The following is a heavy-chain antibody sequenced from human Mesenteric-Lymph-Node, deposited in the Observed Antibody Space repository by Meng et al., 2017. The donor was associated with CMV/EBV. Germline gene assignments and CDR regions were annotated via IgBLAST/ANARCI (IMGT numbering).Heavy chain of an antibody. D-gene: IGHD5-18*01. Sequence: ASGGTFSSYAISWVRQAPGQGLEWMGGIIPIFGTANYAQKFQGRVTITTDESTSTAYMELSSLRSEDTAVYYCARGADTAMVTRFDYWGQGTLVTVSS. CDR2: IIPIFGTA. CDR1: GGTFSSYA. V-gene: IGHV1-69*05. CDR3: ARGADTAMVTRFDY. J-gene: IGHJ4*02.